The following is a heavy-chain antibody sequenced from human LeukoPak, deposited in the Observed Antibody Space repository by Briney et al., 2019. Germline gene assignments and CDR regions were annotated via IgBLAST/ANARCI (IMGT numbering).Heavy chain of an antibody. Sequence: GGSLRLSCAASGFTFSSYAMSWVRQAPGKGLEWVSAISGSGGSTYYADSVKGRFTVSRDNSKNTLYLQMNSLRAEDTSVYYCAKEPNYDYVWGSYRPRCDFYYWGQGTLVTVSS. CDR1: GFTFSSYA. CDR2: ISGSGGST. D-gene: IGHD3-16*02. J-gene: IGHJ4*02. V-gene: IGHV3-23*01. CDR3: AKEPNYDYVWGSYRPRCDFYY.